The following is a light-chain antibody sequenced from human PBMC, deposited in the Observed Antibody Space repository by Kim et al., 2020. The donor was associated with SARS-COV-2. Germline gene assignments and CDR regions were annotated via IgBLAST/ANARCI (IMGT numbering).Light chain of an antibody. CDR2: DAS. Sequence: LSPGERATLSCRASQSVSSYLAWYQQKPGQAPRLLIYDASNRATGIPARFSGSGSGTDFTLTISSLEPEDFAVYYCQQYGIAPPYTFGQGTKLEI. J-gene: IGKJ2*01. CDR3: QQYGIAPPYT. CDR1: QSVSSY. V-gene: IGKV3-11*01.